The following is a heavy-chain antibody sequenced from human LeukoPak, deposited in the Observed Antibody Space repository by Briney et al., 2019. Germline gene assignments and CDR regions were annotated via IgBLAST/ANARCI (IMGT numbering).Heavy chain of an antibody. Sequence: ASVKVSCKASGYTFTSYYMHWVRQAPGQGLEWMGIINPSGGSTSYAQKFQGRVTMTRDTSTSTVYMELSSLRSEDTAVYYCQVVGALGTLFDYWGQGTLVTVSS. CDR1: GYTFTSYY. V-gene: IGHV1-46*01. D-gene: IGHD1-26*01. CDR2: INPSGGST. CDR3: QVVGALGTLFDY. J-gene: IGHJ4*02.